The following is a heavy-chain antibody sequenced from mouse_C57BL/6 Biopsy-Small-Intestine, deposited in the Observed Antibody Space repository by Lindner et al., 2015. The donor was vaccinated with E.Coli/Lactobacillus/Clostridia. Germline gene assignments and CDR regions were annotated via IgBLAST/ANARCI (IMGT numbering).Heavy chain of an antibody. CDR2: IRSKSNNYAT. CDR3: VRQFFVMDY. V-gene: IGHV10-1*01. Sequence: VQLQESGGGLVQPKGSLKLSCAASGFSFNTYAMNWVRQAPGKGLEWVARIRSKSNNYATYYADSVKDRFTISRDDSESMLYLQMTNLKTEDTAMYYCVRQFFVMDYWGQGTSVTVSS. CDR1: GFSFNTYA. J-gene: IGHJ4*01.